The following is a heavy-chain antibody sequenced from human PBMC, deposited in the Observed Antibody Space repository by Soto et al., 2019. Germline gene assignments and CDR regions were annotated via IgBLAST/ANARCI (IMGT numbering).Heavy chain of an antibody. CDR3: ARDLDGSGSYYTDY. V-gene: IGHV1-18*04. D-gene: IGHD3-10*01. CDR2: ISPYSGDT. J-gene: IGHJ4*02. CDR1: ENTFIGYY. Sequence: ASVKVSCKASENTFIGYYLHWVRQAPGQGLEWMGWISPYSGDTNYAQNLQGRVTMTTDTSTSTAYMELRSLRSDDTAVYYCARDLDGSGSYYTDYWGPGTLVTVSS.